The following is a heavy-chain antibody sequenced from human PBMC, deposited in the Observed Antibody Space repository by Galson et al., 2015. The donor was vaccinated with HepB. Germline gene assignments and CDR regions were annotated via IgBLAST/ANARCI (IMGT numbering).Heavy chain of an antibody. V-gene: IGHV3-33*06. CDR1: GFTFSSYG. CDR2: IWYDGSNK. Sequence: SLRLSCAASGFTFSSYGMHWVRQAPGKGLEWVAVIWYDGSNKYYADSVKGRFTISRDNSKNTLCLQMNSLRAEDTAVYYCAKPYGDYDYWGQGTLVTVSS. D-gene: IGHD4-17*01. CDR3: AKPYGDYDY. J-gene: IGHJ4*02.